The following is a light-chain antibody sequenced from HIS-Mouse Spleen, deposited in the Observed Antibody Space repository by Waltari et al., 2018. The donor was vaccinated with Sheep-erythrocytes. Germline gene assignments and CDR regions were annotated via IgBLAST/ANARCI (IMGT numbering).Light chain of an antibody. J-gene: IGLJ1*01. CDR2: DVS. V-gene: IGLV2-11*01. CDR1: SSDVGGYKY. Sequence: QSALTQPRSVSGSPGQSVTISCTGTSSDVGGYKYVSWYQQHPGKAPKRMIYDVSNRPSGVPARFSGSKSGNTASLTISGLQPEDEADYYCCSYAGSYNHVFATGTKVTVL. CDR3: CSYAGSYNHV.